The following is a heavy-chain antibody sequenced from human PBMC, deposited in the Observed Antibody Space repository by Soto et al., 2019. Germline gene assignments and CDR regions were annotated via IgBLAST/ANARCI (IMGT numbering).Heavy chain of an antibody. J-gene: IGHJ6*02. Sequence: QVQLQESGPGLVKPSETLSLTCTVSGGSISSYYWSWIRQPPGKGLEWIGYIYYSGSTNYNPSLKSRVTLSVDTSKNQFSLKLSSVTAADTAVYYCAGDIAVAGSYYYGMDVWGQGTTVTVSS. D-gene: IGHD6-19*01. CDR1: GGSISSYY. V-gene: IGHV4-59*01. CDR2: IYYSGST. CDR3: AGDIAVAGSYYYGMDV.